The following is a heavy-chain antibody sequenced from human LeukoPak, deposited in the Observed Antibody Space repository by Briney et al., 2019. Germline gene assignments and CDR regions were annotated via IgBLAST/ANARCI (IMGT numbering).Heavy chain of an antibody. V-gene: IGHV4-38-2*02. CDR1: GYSISSGYY. D-gene: IGHD4-17*01. CDR3: ARERPSVATALSTVTTTHFDY. J-gene: IGHJ4*02. Sequence: SETLSLTCTVSGYSISSGYYWGWIRQPPGKGLEWIGSIYYSGSTYYNPSLKSRVTISVDTSKNQFSLKLSSVTAADTAVYYCARERPSVATALSTVTTTHFDYWGQGTLVTVSS. CDR2: IYYSGST.